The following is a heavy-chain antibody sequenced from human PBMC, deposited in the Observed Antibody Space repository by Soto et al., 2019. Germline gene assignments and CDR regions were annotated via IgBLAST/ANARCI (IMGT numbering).Heavy chain of an antibody. CDR1: GFTFSSYS. J-gene: IGHJ6*02. Sequence: SLRLSCAASGFTFSSYSINWVRQAPGKGLEWVSFITSSGSYIFYADSLKGRFTVSRDNAKNSVYLHMNSLRAEDTAVYYCARDRGYDAHDYYYNAMDVWGQGTTVTVSS. V-gene: IGHV3-21*01. D-gene: IGHD2-15*01. CDR3: ARDRGYDAHDYYYNAMDV. CDR2: ITSSGSYI.